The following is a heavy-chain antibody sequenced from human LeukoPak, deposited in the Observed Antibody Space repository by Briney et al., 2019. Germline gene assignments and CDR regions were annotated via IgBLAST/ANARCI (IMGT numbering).Heavy chain of an antibody. CDR1: GGTFSSYG. J-gene: IGHJ5*02. CDR3: ARGEAAADNWFDP. V-gene: IGHV1-69*04. Sequence: ASVKVSCKASGGTFSSYGINWVRQAPGQGLEWMGRIIPILGVANYAQKFQGRVTITADKSTSTAYMELSSLRSEDTAVYFCARGEAAADNWFDPWGQGTLVTVSS. CDR2: IIPILGVA. D-gene: IGHD6-13*01.